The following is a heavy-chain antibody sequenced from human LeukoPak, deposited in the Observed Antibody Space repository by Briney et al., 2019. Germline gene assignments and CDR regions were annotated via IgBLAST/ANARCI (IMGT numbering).Heavy chain of an antibody. CDR3: ARGPNSFSSGWYGGIPFDY. CDR1: GGSFSGYY. J-gene: IGHJ4*02. Sequence: SETLSLTCAVYGGSFSGYYWSWIRQPPGHGLEWIGEINHSGSTNYNPSLKSRVTISVDTSKNQFSLKLSSVTAADTAVYYCARGPNSFSSGWYGGIPFDYWGQGTLVTVSS. V-gene: IGHV4-34*01. D-gene: IGHD6-19*01. CDR2: INHSGST.